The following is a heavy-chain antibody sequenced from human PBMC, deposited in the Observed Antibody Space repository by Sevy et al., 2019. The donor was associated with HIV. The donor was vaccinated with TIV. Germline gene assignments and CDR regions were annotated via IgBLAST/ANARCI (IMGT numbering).Heavy chain of an antibody. CDR2: INPNSGGT. Sequence: ASVKVSCKASGYTFTGYYMHWVRQAPGQGLEWMGWINPNSGGTNYAQKFQGRVTMTRDTSISTAYMELSRLSSDDTAVYYCARAVTGSGSYYLDAFDIWGQGTMVTVSS. V-gene: IGHV1-2*02. CDR3: ARAVTGSGSYYLDAFDI. D-gene: IGHD3-10*01. CDR1: GYTFTGYY. J-gene: IGHJ3*02.